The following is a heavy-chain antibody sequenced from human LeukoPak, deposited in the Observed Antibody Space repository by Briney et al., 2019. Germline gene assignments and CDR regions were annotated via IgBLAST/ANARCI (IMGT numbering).Heavy chain of an antibody. CDR3: ARDLAFGVVTHAFDI. V-gene: IGHV3-21*01. CDR1: GFTFSSYS. CDR2: ISSSSSYI. J-gene: IGHJ3*02. Sequence: GGSLRLSCAASGFTFSSYSMNWVRQAPGKGLEWVSSISSSSSYIYYADSVKGRFTISRDNAKNSLYLQMNSLRAEDTAVYYCARDLAFGVVTHAFDIWGQGTMVTVSS. D-gene: IGHD3-3*01.